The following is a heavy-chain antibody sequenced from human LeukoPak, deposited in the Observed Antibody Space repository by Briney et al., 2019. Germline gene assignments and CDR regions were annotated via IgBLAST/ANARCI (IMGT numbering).Heavy chain of an antibody. Sequence: GGSLRLSCAASGFIFDDYTMHWVRQAPGKGLEWVAVISYDGSNKYYADSVKGRFTISRDNSKNTLYLQMNSLRAEDTAVYYCAREPYYYDSSGYYIPGGFDIWGQGTMVTVSS. CDR1: GFIFDDYT. J-gene: IGHJ3*02. CDR2: ISYDGSNK. V-gene: IGHV3-30*04. CDR3: AREPYYYDSSGYYIPGGFDI. D-gene: IGHD3-22*01.